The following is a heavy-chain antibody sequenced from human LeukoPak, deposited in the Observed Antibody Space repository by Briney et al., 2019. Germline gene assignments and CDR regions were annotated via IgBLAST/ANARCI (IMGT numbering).Heavy chain of an antibody. CDR1: GFTFDDYG. CDR3: ARAGPSSSWHQFDY. Sequence: GGSLRLSCAASGFTFDDYGMSWVRQAPGKGLEWVSVIYSGGRTYYADPVKGRFTISRDNSKNTLYLQMNSLRAEDTAVYYCARAGPSSSWHQFDYWDQGTLVTVSS. CDR2: IYSGGRT. D-gene: IGHD6-13*01. V-gene: IGHV3-66*01. J-gene: IGHJ4*02.